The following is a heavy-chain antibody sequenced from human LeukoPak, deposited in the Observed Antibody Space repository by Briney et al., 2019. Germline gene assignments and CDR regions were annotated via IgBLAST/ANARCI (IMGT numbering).Heavy chain of an antibody. CDR1: GFTFSSSA. Sequence: GGSLRLSCTTSGFTFSSSAMSWVRQAPGKGLEWVSDINSSGGRAYYADSVRGRFTISRDNSKSTLSLQMNSLRAEDTAIYYCATYRQVLLPFESWGQGTLVTVSS. CDR2: INSSGGRA. D-gene: IGHD2-8*02. CDR3: ATYRQVLLPFES. J-gene: IGHJ4*02. V-gene: IGHV3-23*01.